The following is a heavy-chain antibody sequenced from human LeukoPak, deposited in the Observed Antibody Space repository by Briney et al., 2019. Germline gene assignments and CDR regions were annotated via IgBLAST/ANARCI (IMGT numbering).Heavy chain of an antibody. V-gene: IGHV4-59*01. D-gene: IGHD4-17*01. Sequence: SETLSLTCTVSGGSISSYYWSWIRQPPGKGLEWIGYIYYSGSTNYNPSLKSRATISVDTSKNQFSLKLSSVTAADTAVYYCARDTEGMDVWGQGTTVTVSS. CDR2: IYYSGST. CDR1: GGSISSYY. J-gene: IGHJ6*02. CDR3: ARDTEGMDV.